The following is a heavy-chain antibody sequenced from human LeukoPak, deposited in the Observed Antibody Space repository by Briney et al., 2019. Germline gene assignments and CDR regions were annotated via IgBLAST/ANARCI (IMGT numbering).Heavy chain of an antibody. CDR2: ISSGSSYI. J-gene: IGHJ5*02. CDR3: ARRGLYYYDSSSSNWFDP. CDR1: GFTFSSYS. Sequence: GGSLRLSCAASGFTFSSYSMNWVRQAPGKGLEWVSCISSGSSYIYYADSVKGRFTISRDNAKNSLHLQMNSLRAEDTAVYYCARRGLYYYDSSSSNWFDPWGQGTLVTVSP. D-gene: IGHD3-22*01. V-gene: IGHV3-21*01.